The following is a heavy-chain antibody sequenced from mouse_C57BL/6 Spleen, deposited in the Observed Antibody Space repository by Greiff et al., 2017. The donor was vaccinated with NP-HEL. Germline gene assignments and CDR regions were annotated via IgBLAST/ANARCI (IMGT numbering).Heavy chain of an antibody. J-gene: IGHJ2*01. D-gene: IGHD1-1*02. CDR2: INPNNGGT. V-gene: IGHV1-26*01. CDR1: GYTFTDYY. Sequence: EVQLQQSGPELVKPGASVKISCKASGYTFTDYYMHWVKQSPGKSLEWIGDINPNNGGTSYNQKFKGKATLTVDKSSSTAYMELRSLTSEDSAVYYCARGAQFISMDYWGQGTTLTVSS. CDR3: ARGAQFISMDY.